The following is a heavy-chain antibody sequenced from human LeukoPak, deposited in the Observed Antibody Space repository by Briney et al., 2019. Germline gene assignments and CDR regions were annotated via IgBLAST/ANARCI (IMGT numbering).Heavy chain of an antibody. CDR3: VRAPYYSGIDHYFDH. D-gene: IGHD3-22*01. V-gene: IGHV3-7*03. CDR1: GFAFSDYW. CDR2: IKQDGSEK. Sequence: GGSLRLSCAASGFAFSDYWMTWVRQAPGKGLEWVANIKQDGSEKYLVDSVKGRFTISRDNAKGSLYLQMNSMRAEDTAVYYCVRAPYYSGIDHYFDHWGQGILVTVSS. J-gene: IGHJ4*02.